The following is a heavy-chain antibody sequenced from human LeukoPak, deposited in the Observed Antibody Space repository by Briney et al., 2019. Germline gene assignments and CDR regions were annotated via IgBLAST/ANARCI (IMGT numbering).Heavy chain of an antibody. V-gene: IGHV3-53*01. Sequence: GGSLRLSCAASGFTFSSYNMNWVRQAPGKGLEWVSFIHTSGSTFYADSVKGRFTISRDNSKNTLYLQMNSLRAEDTAVYYCARGYCSGGSCSKFDYWGQGTLVTVSS. CDR1: GFTFSSYN. CDR2: IHTSGST. CDR3: ARGYCSGGSCSKFDY. D-gene: IGHD2-15*01. J-gene: IGHJ4*02.